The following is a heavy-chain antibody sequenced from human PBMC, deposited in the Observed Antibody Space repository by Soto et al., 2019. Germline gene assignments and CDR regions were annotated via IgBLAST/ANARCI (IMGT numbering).Heavy chain of an antibody. V-gene: IGHV1-69*01. CDR2: IIPIFGTA. CDR3: ARDRCSGGSCYPRFGDNWFDP. D-gene: IGHD2-15*01. CDR1: GGTFSSYA. Sequence: QVQLVQSGAEVKKPGSSVKVSCKASGGTFSSYAISWVRQAPGQGLEWMGGIIPIFGTANYAQKFQGRVTITADESTSTADMELSSLRSEDTAVYYCARDRCSGGSCYPRFGDNWFDPWGQGTLVTVSS. J-gene: IGHJ5*02.